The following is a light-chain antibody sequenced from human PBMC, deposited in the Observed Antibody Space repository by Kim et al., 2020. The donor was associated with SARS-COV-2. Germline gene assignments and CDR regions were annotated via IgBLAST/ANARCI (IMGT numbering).Light chain of an antibody. J-gene: IGLJ2*01. CDR1: SGQSTYA. Sequence: WVKLTWTVSSGQSTYAMAWNQQLPEKGPRYLMSVDSDGGHPRGDGIPDRFSGSSSGAERHLTISSLQPEDEADYYCLTWGPGIRVFGGGTQLTVL. V-gene: IGLV4-69*01. CDR2: VDSDGGH. CDR3: LTWGPGIRV.